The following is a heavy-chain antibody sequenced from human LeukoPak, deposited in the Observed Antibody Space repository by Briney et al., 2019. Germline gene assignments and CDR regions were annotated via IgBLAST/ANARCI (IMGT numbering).Heavy chain of an antibody. CDR2: IYTSGST. Sequence: SQTLSLTCTVSGGSLSSGSYYWSWIRQPAGRGQEWLGRIYTSGSTNYNPSLKSRVTISVDTSKNQFSLKLSSVTAADTAEYYCARPTRYILNSSGWYRGVGYYFDYWGQGTLVTVSS. J-gene: IGHJ4*02. CDR1: GGSLSSGSYY. CDR3: ARPTRYILNSSGWYRGVGYYFDY. D-gene: IGHD6-19*01. V-gene: IGHV4-61*02.